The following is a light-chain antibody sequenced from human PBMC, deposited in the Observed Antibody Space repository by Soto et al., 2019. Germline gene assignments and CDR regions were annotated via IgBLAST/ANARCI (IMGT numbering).Light chain of an antibody. CDR3: HQRSNWPLT. V-gene: IGKV3-11*01. J-gene: IGKJ4*01. CDR2: DAS. CDR1: QSVSRY. Sequence: ELVLTQSPATLSLSPGDSATLACRASQSVSRYLAWYQQRPGQALRLLIYDASKRATGIPARFSGSGSGTDFTLTSSSLEPEDFAVYFCHQRSNWPLTCGGGTKLEIK.